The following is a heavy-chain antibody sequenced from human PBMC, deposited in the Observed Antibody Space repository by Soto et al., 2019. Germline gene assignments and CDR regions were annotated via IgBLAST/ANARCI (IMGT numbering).Heavy chain of an antibody. CDR1: GDSISNYY. D-gene: IGHD6-13*01. CDR3: ARDQGIASSGPFDY. J-gene: IGHJ4*02. V-gene: IGHV4-59*01. Sequence: SETLSLTFTVSGDSISNYYWSWIRQAPGKGLEWIGFIYHSGNTNYNPSLKSRVTMSIDTSKSQFSLKLNSVTAADTAMYYCARDQGIASSGPFDYWGPGTLVTVSS. CDR2: IYHSGNT.